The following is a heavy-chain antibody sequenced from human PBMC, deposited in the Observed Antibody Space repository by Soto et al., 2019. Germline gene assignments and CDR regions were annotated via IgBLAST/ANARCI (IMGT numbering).Heavy chain of an antibody. J-gene: IGHJ4*02. CDR3: ASHLGGSAVVGEY. V-gene: IGHV4-39*01. Sequence: QLQLRESGPGLVKPSETLSLTCTVSGGSISSSDYHWGWIRQPPGKGLEWIGSIYSSGTTYYNPSLKSRVTTSVDTSKNQFSLKLRSVTAADTAVYYCASHLGGSAVVGEYWGQGTLVTVSS. CDR2: IYSSGTT. CDR1: GGSISSSDYH. D-gene: IGHD6-19*01.